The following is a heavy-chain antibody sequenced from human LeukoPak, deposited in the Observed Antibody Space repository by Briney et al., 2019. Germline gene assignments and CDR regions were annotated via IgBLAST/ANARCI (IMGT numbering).Heavy chain of an antibody. V-gene: IGHV4-39*01. CDR1: GGSISSSSYY. CDR3: ARQVPRYSSSWAPYNWFDP. J-gene: IGHJ5*02. D-gene: IGHD6-13*01. Sequence: PSETLSLTCTVSGGSISSSSYYWGWIRQPPGKGLEWIGSIYYSGSTYYNPSLKSRVTISVDTSKNQFSLKLSSVTAADTAVYYCARQVPRYSSSWAPYNWFDPWGQGTLVTVSS. CDR2: IYYSGST.